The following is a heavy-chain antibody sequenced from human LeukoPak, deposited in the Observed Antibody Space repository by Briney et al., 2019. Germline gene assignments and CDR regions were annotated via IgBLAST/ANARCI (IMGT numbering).Heavy chain of an antibody. Sequence: ASVKVSCKASGYSFTSYDINWVRQAPGQGFEWVGWMNPNSGNTGHAQEFQGRVTMTRDTSMSTAYMELSSLRYEDTAVYYCAKIGYSYGSDYWGQGTLVTVSS. V-gene: IGHV1-8*01. D-gene: IGHD5-18*01. CDR2: MNPNSGNT. CDR3: AKIGYSYGSDY. J-gene: IGHJ4*02. CDR1: GYSFTSYD.